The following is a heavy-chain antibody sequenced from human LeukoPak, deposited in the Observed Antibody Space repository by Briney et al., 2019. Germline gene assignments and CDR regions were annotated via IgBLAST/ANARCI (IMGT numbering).Heavy chain of an antibody. V-gene: IGHV4-39*07. CDR3: ARVDFWSGYGIDY. J-gene: IGHJ4*02. CDR1: GGSISSSSYY. Sequence: NPSETLSLTCTVSGGSISSSSYYWDWIRQPPGKGLEWIGTIYYSGSTYYNPSLKSRVTISVDMSKNQFSLELSSVTAADTAVYYCARVDFWSGYGIDYWGQGTLVTVSS. D-gene: IGHD3-3*01. CDR2: IYYSGST.